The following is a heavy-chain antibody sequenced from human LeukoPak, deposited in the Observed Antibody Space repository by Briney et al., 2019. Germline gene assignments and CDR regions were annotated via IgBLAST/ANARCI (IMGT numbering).Heavy chain of an antibody. V-gene: IGHV3-23*01. D-gene: IGHD3-10*01. CDR3: ARSTNYYGSGTYYFHFDY. CDR1: GGSISSYY. J-gene: IGHJ4*02. Sequence: ETLSLTCTVSGGSISSYYWSWIRQPPGKGLEWVSAIGGGGGNTYYADSVKGRFTISRDNSKNTLYLQMNSLRAEDTAVYYCARSTNYYGSGTYYFHFDYWGQGTLVTVSS. CDR2: IGGGGGNT.